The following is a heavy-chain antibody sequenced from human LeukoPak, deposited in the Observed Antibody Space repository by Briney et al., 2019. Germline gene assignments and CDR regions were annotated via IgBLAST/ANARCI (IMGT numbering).Heavy chain of an antibody. V-gene: IGHV3-23*01. CDR3: AKAPNYYYKNIHYYMAV. CDR2: ISGSGGST. Sequence: PGGSLRLSCAASGFTFSSYAMSWVRQAPGKGLEWVSAISGSGGSTYYADSVKGRFTISRDNSKNTLYLQMNSLRAEDTAVYYCAKAPNYYYKNIHYYMAVWEKGTTVPVP. J-gene: IGHJ6*03. CDR1: GFTFSSYA. D-gene: IGHD3-10*01.